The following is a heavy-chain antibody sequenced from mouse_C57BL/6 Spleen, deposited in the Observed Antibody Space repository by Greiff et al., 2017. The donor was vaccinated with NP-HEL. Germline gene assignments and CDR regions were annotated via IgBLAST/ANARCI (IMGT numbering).Heavy chain of an antibody. Sequence: QVQLKQPGAELVKPGASVKLSCKASGYTFTSYWMHWVKQRPGRGLEWIGRIDPNSGGTKYNEKFKSKATLTVDKPSSTAYMQLSSLTSEDSAVYYCAREDYYGSPAWFAYWGQGTLVTVSA. V-gene: IGHV1-72*01. J-gene: IGHJ3*01. CDR1: GYTFTSYW. CDR2: IDPNSGGT. D-gene: IGHD1-1*01. CDR3: AREDYYGSPAWFAY.